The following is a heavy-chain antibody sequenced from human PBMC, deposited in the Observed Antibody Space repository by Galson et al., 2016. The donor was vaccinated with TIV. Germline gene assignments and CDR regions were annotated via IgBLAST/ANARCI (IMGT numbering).Heavy chain of an antibody. CDR1: GGSVTSSH. CDR3: AKEGYSYRLS. Sequence: LSLTCTASGGSVTSSHWSWIRQPAGKGLEWIGRVYPSGNTNYSPSLKSRVTMSLDTSKNQFSLNLMSVTAADTAVYYCAKEGYSYRLSWGQGILVTVSS. D-gene: IGHD5-18*01. J-gene: IGHJ4*02. V-gene: IGHV4-4*07. CDR2: VYPSGNT.